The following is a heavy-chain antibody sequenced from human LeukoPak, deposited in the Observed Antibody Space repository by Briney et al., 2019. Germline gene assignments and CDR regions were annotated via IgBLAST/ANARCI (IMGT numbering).Heavy chain of an antibody. J-gene: IGHJ4*02. CDR3: AKLADTAMALDY. CDR1: GFTFSSYS. V-gene: IGHV3-21*01. CDR2: ISSSSSYI. Sequence: GGSLRLSCAASGFTFSSYSMNWVRQAPGKGLEWVSSISSSSSYIYYADSVKGRFTISRDNAKNSLYLQMNSLRAEDTAVYYCAKLADTAMALDYWGQGTLVTVSS. D-gene: IGHD5-18*01.